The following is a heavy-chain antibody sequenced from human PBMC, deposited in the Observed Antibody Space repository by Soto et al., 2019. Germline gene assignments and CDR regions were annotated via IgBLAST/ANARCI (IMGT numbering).Heavy chain of an antibody. CDR3: ARESEDLTSKFDY. D-gene: IGHD7-27*01. J-gene: IGHJ4*02. V-gene: IGHV6-1*01. Sequence: SQTLSLTCAISGDSVSSTSTAWSWIRQSPSRGLEWLGRTYYRSNWYSDYAVSVKSRITINPDTSKNQFSLQLKSVTPEDTAVYYCARESEDLTSKFDYWGPGPLVTVFS. CDR1: GDSVSSTSTA. CDR2: TYYRSNWYS.